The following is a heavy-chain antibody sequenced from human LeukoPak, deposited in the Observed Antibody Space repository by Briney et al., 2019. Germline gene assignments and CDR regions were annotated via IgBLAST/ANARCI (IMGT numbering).Heavy chain of an antibody. D-gene: IGHD2-21*01. CDR3: ARGLWGVSNY. CDR2: INHSGST. J-gene: IGHJ4*02. Sequence: SETLSLTCAVYGGSFSGYYWSWIRQPPGKGLEWIGEINHSGSTNYNPSLKSRVTISVDTSKNQFSLKLSSVTAADTAVYYCARGLWGVSNYWGQGTLVTVSS. V-gene: IGHV4-34*01. CDR1: GGSFSGYY.